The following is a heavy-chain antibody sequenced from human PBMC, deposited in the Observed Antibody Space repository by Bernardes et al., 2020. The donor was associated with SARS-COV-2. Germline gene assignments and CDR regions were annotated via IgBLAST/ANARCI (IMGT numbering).Heavy chain of an antibody. CDR2: LTGSGDAS. J-gene: IGHJ4*02. CDR3: AKDLPPPGRGPDY. CDR1: GFTFSSYT. V-gene: IGHV3-23*01. Sequence: SLRLSCAASGFTFSSYTMTWVRQAPGKGLEWVSALTGSGDASFYAGSLKGRFTISRDNSKNTLYLQMYGLTAEDTAVYYCAKDLPPPGRGPDYWGQGTLVTVSS.